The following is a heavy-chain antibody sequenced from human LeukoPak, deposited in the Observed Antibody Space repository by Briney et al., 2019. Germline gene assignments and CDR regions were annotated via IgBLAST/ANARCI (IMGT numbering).Heavy chain of an antibody. CDR3: ARRWNYGRNYYIDV. Sequence: SETLSLTCAVYGGSFSNYYWSWIRQPPGKGLEWIGEINDSGRINYNPSLMSRVTISVDTSKNQFSLRLASVTARDTAVYYCARRWNYGRNYYIDVWGKGATVSVSS. CDR2: INDSGRI. D-gene: IGHD1-7*01. J-gene: IGHJ6*03. V-gene: IGHV4-34*01. CDR1: GGSFSNYY.